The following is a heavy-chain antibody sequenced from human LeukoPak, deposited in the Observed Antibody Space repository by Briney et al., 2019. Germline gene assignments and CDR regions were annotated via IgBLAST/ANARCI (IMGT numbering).Heavy chain of an antibody. CDR1: GYTFTGYY. CDR3: ARDFGGYCSSTSCPPDY. J-gene: IGHJ4*02. Sequence: ASVKVSYKASGYTFTGYYMHWGRQGPGQGREWMGRINPNSGGTNYAQKFQGRVTMTRDTSIGTAYMELSRLRSDDTAVYYCARDFGGYCSSTSCPPDYWGQGTLVTVSS. D-gene: IGHD2-2*01. CDR2: INPNSGGT. V-gene: IGHV1-2*06.